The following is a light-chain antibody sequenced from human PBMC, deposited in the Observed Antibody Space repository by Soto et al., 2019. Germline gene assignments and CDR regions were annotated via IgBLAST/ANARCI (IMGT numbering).Light chain of an antibody. CDR3: QQSHSAPT. J-gene: IGKJ1*01. CDR1: QNIDTF. Sequence: DIQMTQSPSSLSASVGDSVTISCRSSQNIDTFLNWYQQKAGEAPKLLIRSSTTLQDGVPSRFTGSGSGTEFALTIGSLQPEDVASYYCQQSHSAPTFGQGTKV. V-gene: IGKV1-39*01. CDR2: SST.